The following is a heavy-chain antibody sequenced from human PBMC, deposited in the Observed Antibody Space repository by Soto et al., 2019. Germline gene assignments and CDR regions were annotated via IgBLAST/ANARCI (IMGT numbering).Heavy chain of an antibody. J-gene: IGHJ5*02. D-gene: IGHD6-13*01. CDR1: GGTFSSYA. Sequence: QVQLVQSGAEVKKPGSSVKVSCKASGGTFSSYAIRWVRQAPGQGLEWMGGIIPIFGTANYAQKFQGRVTITADESTSTAYMELSSLRSEYTAVYYCARVPYSYSSSWYWFDPWGKGPLVTVSS. CDR3: ARVPYSYSSSWYWFDP. V-gene: IGHV1-69*01. CDR2: IIPIFGTA.